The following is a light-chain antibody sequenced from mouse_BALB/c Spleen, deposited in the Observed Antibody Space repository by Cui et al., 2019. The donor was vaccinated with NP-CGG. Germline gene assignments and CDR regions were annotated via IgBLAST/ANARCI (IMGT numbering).Light chain of an antibody. J-gene: IGLJ1*01. V-gene: IGLV1*01. CDR3: ALWYSNHWV. CDR2: GTN. CDR1: FGAVTSSNF. Sequence: QAVVTQESALTTSPDETVTSTCRSSFGAVTSSNFANWVQEKPDHLFTGLIGGTNNRAPGVPARFSGSLIGDKAALTITGAQTEDEAIYFCALWYSNHWVFGGGTKLTVL.